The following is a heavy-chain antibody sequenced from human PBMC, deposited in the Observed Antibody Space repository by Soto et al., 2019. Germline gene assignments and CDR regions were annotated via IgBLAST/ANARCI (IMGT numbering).Heavy chain of an antibody. J-gene: IGHJ3*02. CDR3: QRVGDSRTFDI. CDR2: TYYRSKWYN. CDR1: GASVSSNSAA. D-gene: IGHD2-21*02. Sequence: PSQTLSRTCAISGASVSSNSAAWNWIRQSPSTGLEWLGRTYYRSKWYNDYAVAVKSRITINPDTSKNQFSGELISVTPENTAVNYCQRVGDSRTFDIWGQGTTVTVSS. V-gene: IGHV6-1*01.